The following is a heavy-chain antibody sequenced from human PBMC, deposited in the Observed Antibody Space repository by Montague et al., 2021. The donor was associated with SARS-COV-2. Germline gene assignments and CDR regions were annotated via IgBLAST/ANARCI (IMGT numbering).Heavy chain of an antibody. CDR2: IYYSGTT. J-gene: IGHJ3*02. D-gene: IGHD6-19*01. CDR3: ARYEAVADAFDI. Sequence: SETLSLTCSVSGASISSHYWSWIRQPPGKGLEWIGYIYYSGTTIYNPSLESRVTISVDTSSNVFSLKLRSVTAADTAIYYCARYEAVADAFDIWGQGTVVTVS. V-gene: IGHV4-59*11. CDR1: GASISSHY.